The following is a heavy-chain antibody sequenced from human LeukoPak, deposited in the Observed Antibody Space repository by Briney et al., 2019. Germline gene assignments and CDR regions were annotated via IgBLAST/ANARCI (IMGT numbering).Heavy chain of an antibody. Sequence: GESLKISCKGSGYSFTSYWIGWVRPMPGKGLEWMGIIYPGDSDTRYSPSFQGQVTISADKSISTAYLQWSSLKASDTAMYYCARGGYSSSWYPNWFDPWGQGTLVTVSS. D-gene: IGHD6-13*01. V-gene: IGHV5-51*01. CDR3: ARGGYSSSWYPNWFDP. CDR2: IYPGDSDT. CDR1: GYSFTSYW. J-gene: IGHJ5*02.